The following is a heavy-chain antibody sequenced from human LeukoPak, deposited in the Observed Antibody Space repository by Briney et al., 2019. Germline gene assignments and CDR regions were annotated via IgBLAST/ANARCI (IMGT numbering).Heavy chain of an antibody. CDR2: ISSSSSSYI. CDR3: ARVGSNWSNDY. CDR1: GFTCSSYS. Sequence: PGGSLRLSCAASGFTCSSYSMNWVRQAPGKGLEWVSSISSSSSSYIHYADSVKGRFTISRDNAKNSLYLQMNSLRAEDTAVYYCARVGSNWSNDYWGQGTLVTVSS. V-gene: IGHV3-21*06. J-gene: IGHJ4*02. D-gene: IGHD6-13*01.